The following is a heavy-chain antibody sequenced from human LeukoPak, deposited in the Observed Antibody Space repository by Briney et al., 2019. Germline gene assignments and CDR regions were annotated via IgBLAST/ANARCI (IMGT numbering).Heavy chain of an antibody. J-gene: IGHJ6*03. V-gene: IGHV3-74*01. CDR2: INSDGSST. CDR1: GFTFSSYW. CDR3: ARDRYYYYYMDV. Sequence: AGGSLRLSXAASGFTFSSYWMHWVRQAPGKGLVWVSRINSDGSSTSYADSVKGRFTISRDNAKNTLYLQMNSLRAEDTAVYYCARDRYYYYYMDVWGKGTTVTVSS.